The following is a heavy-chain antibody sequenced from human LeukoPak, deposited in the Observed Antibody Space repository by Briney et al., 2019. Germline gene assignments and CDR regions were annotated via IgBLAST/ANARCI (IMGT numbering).Heavy chain of an antibody. CDR1: GGSLSTYY. D-gene: IGHD2-15*01. CDR3: CSYGLDAFDI. Sequence: SETLSLTCTVSGGSLSTYYWSWIRQPPGKGLEWIGEINHSGSTNYNPSLKSRVTISVDTSKNQFSLKLSSVTAADTAVYYCCSYGLDAFDIWGQGTMVTVSS. J-gene: IGHJ3*02. V-gene: IGHV4-34*01. CDR2: INHSGST.